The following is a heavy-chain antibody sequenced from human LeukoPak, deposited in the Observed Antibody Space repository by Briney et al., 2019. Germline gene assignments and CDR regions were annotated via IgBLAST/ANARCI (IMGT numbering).Heavy chain of an antibody. D-gene: IGHD3-10*01. J-gene: IGHJ6*03. CDR3: ARANYYGSGSYYTRTYYYYMDV. CDR1: GFTFSDYY. CDR2: ISSSGSTI. Sequence: GGSLRLSCAASGFTFSDYYMSWIRQAPGKGLEWVSYISSSGSTIYYADSVKGRFTISRDNAKNSLYLQMNSLIAEDTAVYYCARANYYGSGSYYTRTYYYYMDVWGKGTTVTVSS. V-gene: IGHV3-11*04.